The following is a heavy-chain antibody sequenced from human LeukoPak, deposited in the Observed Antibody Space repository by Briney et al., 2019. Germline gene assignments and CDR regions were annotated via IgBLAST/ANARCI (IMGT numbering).Heavy chain of an antibody. J-gene: IGHJ5*02. CDR2: VSHDGNEK. D-gene: IGHD6-19*01. CDR3: ARDEGGKYSSGWMSNWFDP. V-gene: IGHV3-30-3*01. CDR1: GFTFSTFT. Sequence: PGGSLRLSCAASGFTFSTFTMHWVRQAPGKGLEWVAVVSHDGNEKFYADSVRGRFTISRDNSKNTLSLQMSSLRPEDTAVYYCARDEGGKYSSGWMSNWFDPWGQGTLVTVSS.